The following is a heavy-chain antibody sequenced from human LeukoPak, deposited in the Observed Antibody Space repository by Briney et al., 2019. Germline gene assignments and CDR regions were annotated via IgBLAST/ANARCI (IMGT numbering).Heavy chain of an antibody. CDR2: ISSSSSYI. Sequence: GGSLRLSCAASGFTFSSYSMNWVRQAPGKGLEWVSPISSSSSYIYYADSVKGRFTISGDNAKNSLYLQMNSLRAEDTAVYYCAREEYYYDSSGYPNWFDPWGQGTLVTVSS. D-gene: IGHD3-22*01. J-gene: IGHJ5*02. CDR3: AREEYYYDSSGYPNWFDP. CDR1: GFTFSSYS. V-gene: IGHV3-21*01.